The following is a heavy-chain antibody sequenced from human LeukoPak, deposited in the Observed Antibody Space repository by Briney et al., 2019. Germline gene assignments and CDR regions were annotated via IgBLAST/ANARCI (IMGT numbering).Heavy chain of an antibody. CDR3: ARDLNYDDSSGFSFDP. D-gene: IGHD3-22*01. J-gene: IGHJ5*02. Sequence: ASVKVSCKASGYTFTGYYMHWVRQAPGQGLEWMGWINPNSGGTNYAQKFQGRVTMTRDTSISTAYMELSRLRSDDTAVYYCARDLNYDDSSGFSFDPWGQGTLVTVSS. V-gene: IGHV1-2*02. CDR2: INPNSGGT. CDR1: GYTFTGYY.